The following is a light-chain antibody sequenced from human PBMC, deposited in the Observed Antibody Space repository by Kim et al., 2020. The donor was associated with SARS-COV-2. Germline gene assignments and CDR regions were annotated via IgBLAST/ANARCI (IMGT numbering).Light chain of an antibody. Sequence: SVGDRVTITCRASQSISSYLNWYQQKPGKAPKLLIYAASSLQSGVPSRFSGSGSGTDFTLTISSLQPEDFATYYCQQRYSTLTWTIGQGTKVDIK. CDR1: QSISSY. V-gene: IGKV1-39*01. J-gene: IGKJ1*01. CDR2: AAS. CDR3: QQRYSTLTWT.